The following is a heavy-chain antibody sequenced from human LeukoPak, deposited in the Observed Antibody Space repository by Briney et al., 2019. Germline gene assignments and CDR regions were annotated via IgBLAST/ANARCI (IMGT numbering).Heavy chain of an antibody. CDR2: IYYSGST. V-gene: IGHV4-31*03. Sequence: SETLSLTCTVSGGSISSGGYYWSWIRRHPGKGLEWIGYIYYSGSTYYNPSLKSRVTISVDTSKNQFSLKLSSVTAADTAVYYCARGDLQQLTSYYFDYWGQGTLVTVSS. CDR3: ARGDLQQLTSYYFDY. D-gene: IGHD6-13*01. J-gene: IGHJ4*02. CDR1: GGSISSGGYY.